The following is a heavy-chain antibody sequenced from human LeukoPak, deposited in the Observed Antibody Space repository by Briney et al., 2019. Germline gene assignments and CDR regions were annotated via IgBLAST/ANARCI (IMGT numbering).Heavy chain of an antibody. D-gene: IGHD3-3*01. CDR3: ARGGEGKLRFLDWLLVG. J-gene: IGHJ4*02. CDR1: GYTFTGYY. CDR2: INPNSGGT. V-gene: IGHV1-2*06. Sequence: ASVKVSCKASGYTFTGYYMHWVRQAPGQGLEWMGRINPNSGGTNYAQKFQGRVTMTRDTSISTAYMELSRLRSDDTAVYYCARGGEGKLRFLDWLLVGWGQGTLVTVSS.